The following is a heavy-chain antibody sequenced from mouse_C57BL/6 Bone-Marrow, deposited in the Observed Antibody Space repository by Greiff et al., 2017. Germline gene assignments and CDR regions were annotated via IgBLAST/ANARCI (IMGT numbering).Heavy chain of an antibody. D-gene: IGHD4-1*01. V-gene: IGHV1-50*01. CDR2: IDPSDSYT. Sequence: VQLQKPGAELVKPGASVKLSCKASGYTFTSYWMQWVKQRPGQGLEWIGEIDPSDSYTNYNQKFKGKATLTVDTSSSTAYMQLSSLTSEDSAVYYCASPLWDQFAYWGQGTLVTVSA. J-gene: IGHJ3*01. CDR3: ASPLWDQFAY. CDR1: GYTFTSYW.